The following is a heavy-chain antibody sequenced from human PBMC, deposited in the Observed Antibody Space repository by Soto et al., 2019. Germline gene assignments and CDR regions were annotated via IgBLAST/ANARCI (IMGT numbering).Heavy chain of an antibody. J-gene: IGHJ5*02. D-gene: IGHD1-1*01. CDR2: IYATVTT. V-gene: IGHV4-4*07. Sequence: SETLSLTCTVSGASISGFYWSWIRKSAGKGLEWIGRIYATVTTDYNPSLKSRVMMSVDTSKKQFSLKLRSVTAADTAVYYCVRDGTKTLRDWFDPWGQG. CDR3: VRDGTKTLRDWFDP. CDR1: GASISGFY.